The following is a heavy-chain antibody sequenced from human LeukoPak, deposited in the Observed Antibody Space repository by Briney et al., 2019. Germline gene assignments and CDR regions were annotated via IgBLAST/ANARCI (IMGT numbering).Heavy chain of an antibody. CDR3: AREDDVRDFWSGAYYYMDV. J-gene: IGHJ6*03. D-gene: IGHD3-3*01. V-gene: IGHV4-59*12. CDR2: IYYSGST. Sequence: SSETLSLTCIVSGGSISSYYWSWIRQPPGKGLEWIGYIYYSGSTNYNPSLKSRVTISVDTSKSQFSLKLSSVTAADTAVYYCAREDDVRDFWSGAYYYMDVWGKGTTVTVSS. CDR1: GGSISSYY.